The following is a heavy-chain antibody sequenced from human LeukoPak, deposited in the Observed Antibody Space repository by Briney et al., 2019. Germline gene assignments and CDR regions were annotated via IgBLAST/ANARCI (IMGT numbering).Heavy chain of an antibody. Sequence: SETLSLTCTVSGGSISGSFWSWIRQSPGEGLEFIGYIYYTGAASYNPSLNSRVSMSVDMSKNQFSLKLNSVTAADTAVYYCTKFVTVTVPNWIDPWGQGILVTVSS. D-gene: IGHD4-17*01. CDR3: TKFVTVTVPNWIDP. CDR2: IYYTGAA. CDR1: GGSISGSF. J-gene: IGHJ5*02. V-gene: IGHV4-59*01.